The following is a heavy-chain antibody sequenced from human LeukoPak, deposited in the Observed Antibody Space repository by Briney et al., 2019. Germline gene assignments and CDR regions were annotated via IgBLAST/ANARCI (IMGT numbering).Heavy chain of an antibody. V-gene: IGHV3-7*01. D-gene: IGHD1-7*01. CDR3: AKDREGTTFDN. CDR2: IKQDGSEK. Sequence: PGGSLRLSCAASGFTFSSHWMNWVRQAPGKGLEWVANIKQDGSEKYCVDSVKGRFTISRDNAKKSLYLQMNSLRAEDTAVYYCAKDREGTTFDNWGQGTLVTVSS. J-gene: IGHJ4*02. CDR1: GFTFSSHW.